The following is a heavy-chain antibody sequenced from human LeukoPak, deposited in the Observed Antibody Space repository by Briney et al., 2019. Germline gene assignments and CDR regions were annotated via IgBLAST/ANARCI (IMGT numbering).Heavy chain of an antibody. J-gene: IGHJ4*02. CDR1: GFTFSSYA. D-gene: IGHD3-10*01. CDR3: ARDSGSGSYGLFDY. CDR2: ISYDGSNK. V-gene: IGHV3-30-3*01. Sequence: GGSLRLSCAASGFTFSSYAMHWVRQAPGKGLEWVAVISYDGSNKYYADSVKGRSTISRDNSKNTLYLQMNSLRAEDTAVYYCARDSGSGSYGLFDYWGQGTLVTVSS.